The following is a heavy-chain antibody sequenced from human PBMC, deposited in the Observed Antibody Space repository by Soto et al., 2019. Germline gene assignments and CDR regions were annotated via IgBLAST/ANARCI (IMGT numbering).Heavy chain of an antibody. V-gene: IGHV4-59*01. Sequence: SETLSLTCTVSGGSISSYYWSWIRQPPGKGLEWIGYIYYSGSTNYNPSLKSRVTISVDASKNQFSLKLSSVTAADTAVYYCARGGVAAAGTWSWFDPWGQGTLVTVSS. CDR3: ARGGVAAAGTWSWFDP. CDR2: IYYSGST. D-gene: IGHD6-13*01. J-gene: IGHJ5*02. CDR1: GGSISSYY.